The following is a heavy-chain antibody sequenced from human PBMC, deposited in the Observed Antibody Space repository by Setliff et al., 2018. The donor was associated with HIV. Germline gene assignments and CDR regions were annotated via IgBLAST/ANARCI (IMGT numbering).Heavy chain of an antibody. V-gene: IGHV1-2*06. D-gene: IGHD2-8*01. CDR1: GYTFTGYF. CDR3: ATKVYCTNGVCLDAFDI. J-gene: IGHJ3*02. CDR2: IIPNSAGT. Sequence: ASVKVSCNASGYTFTGYFIHWVRQAPGQGLEWMGRIIPNSAGTNYAQKFQGRVTMTRDTSISTAYMELSRLRSDDTAVYYCATKVYCTNGVCLDAFDIWGQGTMVTV.